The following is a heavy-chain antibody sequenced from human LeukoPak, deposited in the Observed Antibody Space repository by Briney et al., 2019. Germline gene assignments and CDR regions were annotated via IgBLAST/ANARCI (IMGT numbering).Heavy chain of an antibody. CDR2: IYHSGST. J-gene: IGHJ5*02. V-gene: IGHV4-4*02. CDR1: GGSISSSNW. CDR3: ARAVREYSSSWYRSWFDP. D-gene: IGHD6-13*01. Sequence: SGTLSLTCAVSGGSISSSNWWSWVRQPPGKGLEWIGEIYHSGSTNYNPSLKSRVTISVDKSKNQFSLKLSSVTAADTAVYYCARAVREYSSSWYRSWFDPWGQGTLVTVSS.